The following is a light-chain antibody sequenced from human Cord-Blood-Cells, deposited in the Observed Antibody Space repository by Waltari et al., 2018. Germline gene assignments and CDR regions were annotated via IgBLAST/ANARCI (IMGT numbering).Light chain of an antibody. J-gene: IGKJ4*01. Sequence: DIVMTQSPDSLAVSLGERATIYCKSSQSVLYSSNNKNYLAWYQQKPGQPPKLLIYWASTRESGVPDRYSGSGSGTDFSLTISSLQAEDVAVYYCQQYYSSFTFGGGTKVEIK. CDR2: WAS. CDR3: QQYYSSFT. CDR1: QSVLYSSNNKNY. V-gene: IGKV4-1*01.